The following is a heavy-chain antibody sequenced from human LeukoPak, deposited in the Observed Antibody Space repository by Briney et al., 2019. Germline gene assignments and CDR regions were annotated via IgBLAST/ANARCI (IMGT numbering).Heavy chain of an antibody. CDR1: GSTFSGYW. CDR2: IHQDGSEK. J-gene: IGHJ6*03. CDR3: ARSYSNYVYYYYYMDV. V-gene: IGHV3-7*03. Sequence: GGSLRLSCAASGSTFSGYWMTWVRQAPGKGLEWVASIHQDGSEKYYVASVKGRFTISRDSAENSLYLQMNSLRAEDTAVYYCARSYSNYVYYYYYMDVWGKGTTVTVSS. D-gene: IGHD4-11*01.